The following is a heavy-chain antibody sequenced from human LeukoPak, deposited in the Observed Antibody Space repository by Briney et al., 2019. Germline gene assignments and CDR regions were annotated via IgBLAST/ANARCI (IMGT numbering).Heavy chain of an antibody. CDR1: GFTFDDYA. CDR2: ISWNSGSI. D-gene: IGHD6-6*01. CDR3: AKDTYSSSLTGFDY. J-gene: IGHJ4*02. V-gene: IGHV3-9*01. Sequence: PGGSLRLSCAASGFTFDDYAMHWVRQAPGKGLEWVSGISWNSGSIGYADSLKGRFTISRDNAKNSLYLQMNSLRAEDTALYYCAKDTYSSSLTGFDYWGQGTLVTVSS.